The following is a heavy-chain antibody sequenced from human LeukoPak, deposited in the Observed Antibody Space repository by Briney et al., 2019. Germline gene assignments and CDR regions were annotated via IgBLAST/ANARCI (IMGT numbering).Heavy chain of an antibody. CDR3: ARYQTPIAAAGSRYAFDI. Sequence: SETLSLTCIVSGGSISSSYWSWIRQPPGKGLEWIGNIYYSGSTNYNPSLKSRVTISVDTSKRQFSLKLISVTAADTAVYYCARYQTPIAAAGSRYAFDIWGQGTMVTVSS. CDR2: IYYSGST. D-gene: IGHD6-13*01. J-gene: IGHJ3*02. CDR1: GGSISSSY. V-gene: IGHV4-59*01.